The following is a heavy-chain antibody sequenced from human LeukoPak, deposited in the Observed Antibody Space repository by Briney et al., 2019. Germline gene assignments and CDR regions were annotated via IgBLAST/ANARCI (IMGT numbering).Heavy chain of an antibody. CDR1: GGSFSGYY. CDR2: INHSGST. D-gene: IGHD6-13*01. V-gene: IGHV4-34*01. CDR3: ARGPEYSSSWYLF. Sequence: SETLSLTCAVYGGSFSGYYWSWIRQPPGKGLEWIGEINHSGSTNYNPSLKSRVTISVDTSKNQFSLKLSSVTAADTAVYYCARGPEYSSSWYLFWGQGTLVTVSS. J-gene: IGHJ4*02.